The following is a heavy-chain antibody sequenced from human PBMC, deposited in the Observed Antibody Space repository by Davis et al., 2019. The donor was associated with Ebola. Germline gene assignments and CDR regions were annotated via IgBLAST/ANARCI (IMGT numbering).Heavy chain of an antibody. V-gene: IGHV3-73*01. Sequence: PGGSLRLSCAASGLTFSGSAMHWVRQASGKGLEWVGRIRSKANSYATAYAASVKGRFTIYRDDSKNTAYLQMNSLKTEDTAVYYCTTLGYCSGGSCYSSFYWGQGTLVTVSS. CDR2: IRSKANSYAT. CDR1: GLTFSGSA. D-gene: IGHD2-15*01. J-gene: IGHJ4*02. CDR3: TTLGYCSGGSCYSSFY.